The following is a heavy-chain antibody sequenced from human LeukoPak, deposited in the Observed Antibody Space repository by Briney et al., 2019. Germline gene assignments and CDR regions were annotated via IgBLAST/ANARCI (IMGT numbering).Heavy chain of an antibody. Sequence: GGSLRLSCAASGFIFNSYTMKWVRQAPGKGLEWVAYIKKTGSETYYVDSVKGRFTITRDNTRSSLFLQMYCLRAEDTAVYFCAREDGYCSGGNCYSYFDSWGQGTLVTVSS. D-gene: IGHD2-15*01. V-gene: IGHV3-7*01. CDR3: AREDGYCSGGNCYSYFDS. J-gene: IGHJ4*02. CDR2: IKKTGSET. CDR1: GFIFNSYT.